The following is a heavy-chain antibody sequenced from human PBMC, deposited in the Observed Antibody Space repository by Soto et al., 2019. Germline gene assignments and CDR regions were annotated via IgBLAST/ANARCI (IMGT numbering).Heavy chain of an antibody. J-gene: IGHJ3*01. CDR2: IYSGGAT. CDR1: GFTVSDNY. V-gene: IGHV3-53*01. Sequence: PGGSLRLSCAASGFTVSDNYMNWVRQAPGKGLEWVSVIYSGGATKYADSVRGRFTISRDNAKNTVYLQINSLIAEDTAVYYCARERSLRFGGFPPNTFDVWGQGTMVTVSS. CDR3: ARERSLRFGGFPPNTFDV. D-gene: IGHD3-10*01.